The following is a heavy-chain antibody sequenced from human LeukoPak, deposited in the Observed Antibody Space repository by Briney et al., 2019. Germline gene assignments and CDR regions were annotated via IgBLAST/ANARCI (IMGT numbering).Heavy chain of an antibody. CDR2: ISGSGGST. Sequence: GGSLRLSCAASGFTFSSYAMSWVRQAPGKGLEWASAISGSGGSTYYADSVKGRFTISRDNSKNTLYLQMNSLRAEDTAVYYCAKDWVLYSSGPYYFDYWGQGTLVTVSS. V-gene: IGHV3-23*01. CDR3: AKDWVLYSSGPYYFDY. CDR1: GFTFSSYA. J-gene: IGHJ4*02. D-gene: IGHD6-19*01.